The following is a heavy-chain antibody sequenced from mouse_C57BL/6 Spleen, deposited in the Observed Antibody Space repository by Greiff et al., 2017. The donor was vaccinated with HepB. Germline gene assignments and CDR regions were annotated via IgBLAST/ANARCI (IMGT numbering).Heavy chain of an antibody. V-gene: IGHV1-47*01. D-gene: IGHD3-2*02. CDR2: FHPYNDDT. J-gene: IGHJ4*01. CDR3: ARRDSSGYYAMDY. CDR1: GYTFTTYP. Sequence: VKLQQSGAELVKPGASVKMSCKASGYTFTTYPMEWMKQNHGKSLEWIGNFHPYNDDTKYNEKFKGKATLTVEKSSSTVYLELSRLTSDDSAVCYCARRDSSGYYAMDYWGQGTSVTVSS.